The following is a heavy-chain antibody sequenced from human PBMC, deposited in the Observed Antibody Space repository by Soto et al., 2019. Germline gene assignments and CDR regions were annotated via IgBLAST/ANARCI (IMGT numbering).Heavy chain of an antibody. Sequence: GGCLNLSCAPPGFTVSSNYMCWAPEAPGEGLEWVSVIYSGGSTYYADSVKGRFTISRDNSKNTLYLQMNSLRAEDTAVYYCASTGPNCSSTSCLTYYYYYGMDVWGQGT. CDR3: ASTGPNCSSTSCLTYYYYYGMDV. J-gene: IGHJ6*02. CDR1: GFTVSSNY. D-gene: IGHD2-2*01. V-gene: IGHV3-66*01. CDR2: IYSGGST.